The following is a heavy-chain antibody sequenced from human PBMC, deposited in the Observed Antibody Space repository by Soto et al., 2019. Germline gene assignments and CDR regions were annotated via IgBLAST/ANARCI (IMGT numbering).Heavy chain of an antibody. Sequence: SETLSLTCSVSGGSINSDDHYWTWIRQPPGKGLEWIGSIYYSGTTNYNPSLKSRITVSIDTSKNQFSLNLTSVTAADTALYYCARKRRGGYWFAPWGQGTPVTVSS. CDR3: ARKRRGGYWFAP. V-gene: IGHV4-30-4*01. CDR1: GGSINSDDHY. J-gene: IGHJ5*02. CDR2: IYYSGTT.